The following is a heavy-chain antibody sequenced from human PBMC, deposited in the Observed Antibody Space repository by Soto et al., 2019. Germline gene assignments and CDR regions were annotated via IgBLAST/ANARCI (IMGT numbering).Heavy chain of an antibody. V-gene: IGHV4-59*08. CDR1: GDSISSYY. J-gene: IGHJ5*02. CDR2: IYYTGST. CDR3: ARQVPYGDTLPWFDP. Sequence: QAQLQESGPGMVKPSETLSLTCSVSGDSISSYYWSWIRQPPGKGLEWIGYIYYTGSTNYNPSLKSRVTISIDTSKNYFSLKLNSVTAADTAVYYCARQVPYGDTLPWFDPWGQGTLVTVSS. D-gene: IGHD4-17*01.